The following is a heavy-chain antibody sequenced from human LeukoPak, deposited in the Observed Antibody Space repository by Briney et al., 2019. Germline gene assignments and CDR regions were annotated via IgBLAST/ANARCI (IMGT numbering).Heavy chain of an antibody. D-gene: IGHD6-19*01. CDR2: IYYGGST. CDR1: GGSVSSGSYY. J-gene: IGHJ3*02. Sequence: PSETLSLTCTVSGGSVSSGSYYWSWIRQPPGKGLEWIGYIYYGGSTNYNPSLKSRVTISVDTSKNQFSLKLSSVTAADTAVYYCARDGAKYSSGWWDAFDIWGQGTMVTVSS. V-gene: IGHV4-61*01. CDR3: ARDGAKYSSGWWDAFDI.